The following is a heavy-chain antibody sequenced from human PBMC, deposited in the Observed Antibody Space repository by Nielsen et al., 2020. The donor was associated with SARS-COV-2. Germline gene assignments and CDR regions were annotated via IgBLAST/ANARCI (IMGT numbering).Heavy chain of an antibody. D-gene: IGHD6-19*01. V-gene: IGHV3-74*01. CDR3: ASGPLAVAPDS. J-gene: IGHJ4*02. CDR1: GFTFSRYW. CDR2: INSDESTT. Sequence: GESLKISCAASGFTFSRYWMHWVRQAPGKGLVWVSRINSDESTTIYADSVKGRFTISRDNAKNTLYLQMNSLRPEDTAVYYCASGPLAVAPDSWGQGTLVTVSS.